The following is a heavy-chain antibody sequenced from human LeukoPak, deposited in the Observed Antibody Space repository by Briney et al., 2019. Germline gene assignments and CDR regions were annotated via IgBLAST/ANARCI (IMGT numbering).Heavy chain of an antibody. Sequence: ASVKVSCKASGYTFTSYDVNWVRQATGQGLEWMGWMNPISGDTGYALKFQGRVTMSRNTSISTAYMELGSLRSEDTAVYYCAKVPRRGRRFDPWGQGTLVTVSS. CDR3: AKVPRRGRRFDP. CDR1: GYTFTSYD. V-gene: IGHV1-8*01. CDR2: MNPISGDT. D-gene: IGHD3-10*01. J-gene: IGHJ5*02.